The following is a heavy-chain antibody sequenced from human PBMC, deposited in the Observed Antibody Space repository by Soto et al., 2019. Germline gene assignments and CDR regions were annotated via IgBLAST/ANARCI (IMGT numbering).Heavy chain of an antibody. V-gene: IGHV3-23*01. J-gene: IGHJ4*02. CDR1: GITFSSYA. Sequence: PGGSLRLSCAASGITFSSYAMSWVRQAPGKGLEWVSAISGSGGSTYYADSVKGRFTISRDNSKNTLYLQMNSLRAEDTAVYYCAKDHYYDSSGYFDYWGQGTLVTVSS. CDR2: ISGSGGST. CDR3: AKDHYYDSSGYFDY. D-gene: IGHD3-22*01.